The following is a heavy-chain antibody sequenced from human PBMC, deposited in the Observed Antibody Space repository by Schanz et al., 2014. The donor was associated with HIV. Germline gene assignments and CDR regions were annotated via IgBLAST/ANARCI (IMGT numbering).Heavy chain of an antibody. D-gene: IGHD2-15*01. CDR1: GGTFSIYA. Sequence: QVQLVQSGAEVKKPGSSVKVSCKASGGTFSIYAISWVRQAPGQGLEWMGGIIPIFGTTNYAQKFQGRVTITADESTSTAYMELSSLRSEDTAVYYCARNQVVVANVKSDYYHYGMDVWGQGTTVTVSS. CDR2: IIPIFGTT. CDR3: ARNQVVVANVKSDYYHYGMDV. V-gene: IGHV1-69*01. J-gene: IGHJ6*02.